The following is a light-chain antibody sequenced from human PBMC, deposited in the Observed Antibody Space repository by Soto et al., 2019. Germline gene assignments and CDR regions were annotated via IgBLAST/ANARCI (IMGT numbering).Light chain of an antibody. CDR1: QGIRHY. V-gene: IGKV1-8*01. CDR2: AAS. J-gene: IGKJ1*01. Sequence: IQMTQSPSSLSASVGDRVTITCRASQGIRHYLAWYQQKPGKAPKLLIYAASTLQSGVPSRFSRSGSGTDFTLTISCLQSEDFATCYCQQYYCYPWKFGLGAKVEIK. CDR3: QQYYCYPWK.